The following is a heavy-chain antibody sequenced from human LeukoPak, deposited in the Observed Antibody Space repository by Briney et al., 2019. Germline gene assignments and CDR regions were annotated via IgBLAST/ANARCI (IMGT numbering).Heavy chain of an antibody. CDR1: GGSNSGDH. J-gene: IGHJ3*02. V-gene: IGHV4-59*08. Sequence: SETLSLTCTVSGGSNSGDHWNWIRQPPGKGLEWIGYVYSSGNTNYNPSLKSRVTISIDTSKNQFSLKLSSVTAADTAVYYCARRNDFGIWGQGTMVTVSS. CDR2: VYSSGNT. CDR3: ARRNDFGI.